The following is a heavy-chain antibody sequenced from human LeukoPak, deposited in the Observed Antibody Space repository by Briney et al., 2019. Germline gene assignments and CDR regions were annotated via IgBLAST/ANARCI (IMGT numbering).Heavy chain of an antibody. CDR3: AKDEQQWLVRGIRGMDV. V-gene: IGHV3-30*18. CDR1: GFTFSSYG. D-gene: IGHD6-19*01. CDR2: ISYDGSNK. J-gene: IGHJ6*02. Sequence: GRSLRLSCAASGFTFSSYGMHWVRQAPGKGLEWVAVISYDGSNKYYADSVKGRFTISRDNSKNTLYLQMNSLRAEDTAVYYCAKDEQQWLVRGIRGMDVWGQGTTVTVSS.